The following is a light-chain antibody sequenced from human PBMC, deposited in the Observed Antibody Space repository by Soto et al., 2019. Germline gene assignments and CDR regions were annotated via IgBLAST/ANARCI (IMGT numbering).Light chain of an antibody. CDR3: AAWDDSLSGYV. CDR2: RNN. Sequence: QSVLTQPPSASGTPGQRGTISCSGSSSNIGSNYVYWYQQLPGTAPKLLIYRNNPRPSGVPDRFSGSKSGTSASLAISGLRSEDEADYYCAAWDDSLSGYVFGTGTKVTVL. CDR1: SSNIGSNY. J-gene: IGLJ1*01. V-gene: IGLV1-47*01.